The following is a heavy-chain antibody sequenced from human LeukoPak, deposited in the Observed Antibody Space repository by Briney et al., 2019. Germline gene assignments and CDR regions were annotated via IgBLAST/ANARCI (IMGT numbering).Heavy chain of an antibody. CDR1: GGSISSYY. V-gene: IGHV4-59*01. J-gene: IGHJ6*02. Sequence: SETLSLTCTVSGGSISSYYWSWIRQPPGKGLEWIGYIYYSGSTNYNPSLKSRVTISVDTSKNQFSLKLRSVTAADTAVYYCARDGWNYYYYGMDVWGQGTTVTVSS. CDR2: IYYSGST. CDR3: ARDGWNYYYYGMDV. D-gene: IGHD5-24*01.